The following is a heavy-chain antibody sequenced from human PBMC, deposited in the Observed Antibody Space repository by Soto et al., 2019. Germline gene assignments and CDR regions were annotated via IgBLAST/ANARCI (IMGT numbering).Heavy chain of an antibody. Sequence: GASVKVSCKASGYTFTTYALHWVRQAPGQQGQRLEWLGRITAGSGKTTYSQKFQDRVTITRDAFATTAYMELSRLTSEDTAVYYCARGLVDYSNLDLWGQGTLVTVSS. CDR2: ITAGSGKT. V-gene: IGHV1-3*01. D-gene: IGHD6-13*01. CDR1: GYTFTTYA. J-gene: IGHJ5*02. CDR3: ARGLVDYSNLDL.